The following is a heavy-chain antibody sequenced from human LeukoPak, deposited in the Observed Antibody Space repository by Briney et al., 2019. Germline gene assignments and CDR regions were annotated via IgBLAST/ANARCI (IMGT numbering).Heavy chain of an antibody. CDR1: GFTFSCFA. CDR2: IRGSGDGT. Sequence: PGGSLRLSCAASGFTFSCFAMNWVRQAAGKGLEWVASIRGSGDGTSYADSVNGRFTMSRDNSKNTLYLQMNSLRAEDTAIYYCGRDPNGDYVGAFDFWGQGTLVTVSS. V-gene: IGHV3-23*01. CDR3: GRDPNGDYVGAFDF. D-gene: IGHD4-17*01. J-gene: IGHJ3*01.